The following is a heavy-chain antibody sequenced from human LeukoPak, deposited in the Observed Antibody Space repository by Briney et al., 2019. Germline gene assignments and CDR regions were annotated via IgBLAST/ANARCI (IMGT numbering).Heavy chain of an antibody. J-gene: IGHJ6*03. CDR1: GYTLTELS. D-gene: IGHD6-6*01. V-gene: IGHV1-24*01. Sequence: GASVKVSCKVSGYTLTELSMHWVRQAPRKGLEWMGGFDPEDGETIYAQKFQGRVTMTEDTSTDTAYMELSSLRSEDTAVYYCATGLPPPAARNYYYYYYMDVWGKGTTVTVSS. CDR2: FDPEDGET. CDR3: ATGLPPPAARNYYYYYYMDV.